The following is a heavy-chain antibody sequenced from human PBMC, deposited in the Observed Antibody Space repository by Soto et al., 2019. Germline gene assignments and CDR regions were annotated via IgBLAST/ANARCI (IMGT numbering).Heavy chain of an antibody. CDR1: GFSLSTSGVG. J-gene: IGHJ4*02. V-gene: IGHV2-5*02. CDR2: IYWDDDK. CDR3: AHRVGELPFDY. D-gene: IGHD1-26*01. Sequence: QITLKESGPTLVKPTQTLTLTCTFSGFSLSTSGVGVGWIRQPPGKALEWLALIYWDDDKRYSPSLKSRLTITKDTSKNQVVRTMTNMHPVDTATYYCAHRVGELPFDYWGQGTLVTVSS.